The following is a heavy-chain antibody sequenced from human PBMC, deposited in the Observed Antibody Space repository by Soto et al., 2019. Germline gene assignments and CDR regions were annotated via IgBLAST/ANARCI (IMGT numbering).Heavy chain of an antibody. J-gene: IGHJ4*02. Sequence: AGSLRLSCAASGFTFSSYGMHWVRQAPGKGLEWVAVISYDGSNKYYADSVKGRFTISRDNFRNTLYLQMNSLRAEDTAVYYCAKEFHSWNYFDYWGQGTLVTVSS. CDR1: GFTFSSYG. CDR2: ISYDGSNK. CDR3: AKEFHSWNYFDY. D-gene: IGHD1-20*01. V-gene: IGHV3-30*18.